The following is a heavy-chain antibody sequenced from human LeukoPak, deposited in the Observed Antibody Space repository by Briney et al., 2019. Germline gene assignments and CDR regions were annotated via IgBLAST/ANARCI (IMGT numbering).Heavy chain of an antibody. Sequence: GASVKVSCKASGGIFSSYTISWVRQAPGQGLEWMGRIIPILGIANYAQKFQGRVTITADKSTSTAYMELSSLRSEDTAVYYCARDFSDSSGYYPLGYWGQGTLVTVSS. D-gene: IGHD3-22*01. V-gene: IGHV1-69*04. CDR2: IIPILGIA. J-gene: IGHJ4*02. CDR1: GGIFSSYT. CDR3: ARDFSDSSGYYPLGY.